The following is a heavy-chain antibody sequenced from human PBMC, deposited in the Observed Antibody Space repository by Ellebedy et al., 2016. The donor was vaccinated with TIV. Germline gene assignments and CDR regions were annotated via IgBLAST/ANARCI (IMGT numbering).Heavy chain of an antibody. Sequence: SETLSLXXTVSGDSVNSGRYYWSWIRQPPGKGLEWIGYIYYSGSSDYNPSLKSRVTMSLDSSKNQFSLKLRSVTAADTAVYYCARDQGVAVGVFDPWGQGTLVTVSS. D-gene: IGHD1-26*01. CDR3: ARDQGVAVGVFDP. J-gene: IGHJ5*02. V-gene: IGHV4-61*01. CDR2: IYYSGSS. CDR1: GDSVNSGRYY.